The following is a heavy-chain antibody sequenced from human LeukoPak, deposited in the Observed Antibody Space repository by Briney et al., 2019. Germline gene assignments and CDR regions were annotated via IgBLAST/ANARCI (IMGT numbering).Heavy chain of an antibody. D-gene: IGHD1-26*01. CDR1: GGSISSGSYY. CDR2: IYTSGST. V-gene: IGHV4-61*02. J-gene: IGHJ4*02. CDR3: ARDVKGRWELLGSHDY. Sequence: SETLSLTCTVSGGSISSGSYYWSWIRQPAGKGLEWIGRIYTSGSTNYNPSLKSRVTISVDTSKNQFSLKLSSVTAADTAVYYCARDVKGRWELLGSHDYWGQGTLVTVSS.